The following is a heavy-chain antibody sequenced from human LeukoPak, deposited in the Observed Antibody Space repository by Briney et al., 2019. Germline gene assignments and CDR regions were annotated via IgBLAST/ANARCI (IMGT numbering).Heavy chain of an antibody. CDR2: FDPEDGET. Sequence: ASVKVSCKVSGYTLTELSMHWVRQAPGKGLEWMGRFDPEDGETIYAQKFQGRVTMTADTSTDTVYMELNSLRSEDTAVYYCARINYRPIIKFFDFWGQGTLVTVSS. CDR1: GYTLTELS. V-gene: IGHV1-24*01. J-gene: IGHJ4*02. CDR3: ARINYRPIIKFFDF. D-gene: IGHD4-11*01.